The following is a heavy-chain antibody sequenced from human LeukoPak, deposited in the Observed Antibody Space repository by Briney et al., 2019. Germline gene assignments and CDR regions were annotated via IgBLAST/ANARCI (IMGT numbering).Heavy chain of an antibody. CDR2: ISSGSSHI. Sequence: GGSLRLSCAASGFTFSSYSMNWVRQAPGKGLEWVSSISSGSSHIYYADSVKGRFTISRDNAKNSLSLQLNSLTAEDTAVYYCARLGDGYPFDYWGQGTLVTVSS. CDR1: GFTFSSYS. J-gene: IGHJ4*02. D-gene: IGHD5-24*01. CDR3: ARLGDGYPFDY. V-gene: IGHV3-21*01.